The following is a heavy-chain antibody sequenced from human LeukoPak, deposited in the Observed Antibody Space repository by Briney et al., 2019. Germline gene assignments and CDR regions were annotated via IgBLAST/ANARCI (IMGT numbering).Heavy chain of an antibody. V-gene: IGHV4-59*01. CDR3: ARQRRDYGDDAFDY. CDR1: GGSISSYN. J-gene: IGHJ4*02. Sequence: PSETVSLTCTVSGGSISSYNWSWIRQPPGKGLEWIGYIYYSGSTNYNPSLKSRVTISVGTSKNQFSLKLSSVTAADTAVYYCARQRRDYGDDAFDYWGQGTLVTVSS. CDR2: IYYSGST. D-gene: IGHD4-17*01.